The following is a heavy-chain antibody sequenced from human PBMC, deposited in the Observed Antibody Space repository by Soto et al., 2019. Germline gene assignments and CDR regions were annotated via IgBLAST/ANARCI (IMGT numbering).Heavy chain of an antibody. Sequence: SETLSLTCTVSGFSVATGTYHWSWIRQPPGERLEWIGKIYYSGTTLYTPSLKNRVTISIDPSRNQFSLKLSSVTAADTAVYFCARIFYYDDTAYYHYFDSWGQGAQVTVSS. D-gene: IGHD3-22*01. V-gene: IGHV4-61*01. CDR1: GFSVATGTYH. J-gene: IGHJ4*02. CDR2: IYYSGTT. CDR3: ARIFYYDDTAYYHYFDS.